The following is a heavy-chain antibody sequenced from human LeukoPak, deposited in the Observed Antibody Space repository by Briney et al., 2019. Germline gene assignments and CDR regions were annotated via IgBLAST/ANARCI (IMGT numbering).Heavy chain of an antibody. J-gene: IGHJ6*03. CDR3: ARGLSYRGTDMDV. Sequence: SETLSLTCAVYGGSFSGYYWSWIRQPPGKGLEWIGEINHSGSTNYNPSLKSRVTISVDTSKNQFSLKLSSVTAADTVVYYCARGLSYRGTDMDVWGKGTTVTVSS. V-gene: IGHV4-34*01. CDR2: INHSGST. D-gene: IGHD2-21*01. CDR1: GGSFSGYY.